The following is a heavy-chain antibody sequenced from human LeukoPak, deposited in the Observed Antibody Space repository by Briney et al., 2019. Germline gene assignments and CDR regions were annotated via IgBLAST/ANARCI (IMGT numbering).Heavy chain of an antibody. D-gene: IGHD6-13*01. CDR2: IKQDGSEK. V-gene: IGHV3-7*05. Sequence: GGSLRLSSADSLFIFIRYWMSWVRQAPGKGLEGVANIKQDGSEKYCVVSVKGRFTITRDNAKNSLYLQMNSLRAEDTAVYYCAREAAAAHPDYWGQGTLVVVSA. CDR3: AREAAAAHPDY. J-gene: IGHJ4*02. CDR1: LFIFIRYW.